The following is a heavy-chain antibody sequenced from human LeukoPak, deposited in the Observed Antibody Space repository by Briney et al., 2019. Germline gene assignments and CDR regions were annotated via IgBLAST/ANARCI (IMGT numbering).Heavy chain of an antibody. CDR1: GFTFRSYS. J-gene: IGHJ4*02. CDR2: ISSSSSTI. Sequence: PGGSLRLSCAASGFTFRSYSMNGVREAPGKGLEWGSYISSSSSTIYYADSVKGRFTISRDNAKNSLYLQMNSLRAEDTAVYYCARAVHYGERLDYWGQGTLVTVSS. CDR3: ARAVHYGERLDY. D-gene: IGHD4-17*01. V-gene: IGHV3-48*01.